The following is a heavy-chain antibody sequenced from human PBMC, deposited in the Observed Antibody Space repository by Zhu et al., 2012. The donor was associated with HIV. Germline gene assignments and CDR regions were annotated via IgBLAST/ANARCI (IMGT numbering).Heavy chain of an antibody. V-gene: IGHV4-34*01. D-gene: IGHD3-10*01. CDR1: GGSFSGYY. J-gene: IGHJ4*02. Sequence: QVQLQQWGAGLLKPSETLSLTCAVYGGSFSGYYWSWIRQPPGKGRGVDWGKYNHSGSTNYNPSLKSRLTMSVDTSKNQFSLKLSSVTAADTAVYYCARVLLWVRGVVRSGVTTFDYWGPGNPGHRLL. CDR2: YNHSGST. CDR3: ARVLLWVRGVVRSGVTTFDY.